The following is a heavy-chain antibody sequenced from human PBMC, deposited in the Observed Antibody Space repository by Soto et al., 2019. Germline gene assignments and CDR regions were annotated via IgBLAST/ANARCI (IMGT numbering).Heavy chain of an antibody. CDR2: IYYSGST. J-gene: IGHJ3*02. V-gene: IGHV4-30-4*01. Sequence: SSETLSLTCTVSGGSISSGDYYWSWIRQPPGKGLEWIGYIYYSGSTYYNPSLKSRVTISVDTSKNQFSLKLSSVTAADTAVYYCARVMATPVSFDIWGQGTMVTVSS. D-gene: IGHD2-8*01. CDR1: GGSISSGDYY. CDR3: ARVMATPVSFDI.